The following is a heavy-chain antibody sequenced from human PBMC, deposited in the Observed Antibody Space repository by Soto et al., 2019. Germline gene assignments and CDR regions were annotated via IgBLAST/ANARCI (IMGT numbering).Heavy chain of an antibody. V-gene: IGHV4-30-4*01. CDR2: IYYSGST. CDR3: ARVPAGGNSDYFDS. D-gene: IGHD2-21*02. J-gene: IGHJ4*02. Sequence: SETLSLTCSVSGASIYNGGYFWSWIRQSPGKGLEWIGYIYYSGSTYNHPSLKSRVTMSVDTSKNQFSLRLSSVTAADTAVYYCARVPAGGNSDYFDSWGQGTLVTVSS. CDR1: GASIYNGGYF.